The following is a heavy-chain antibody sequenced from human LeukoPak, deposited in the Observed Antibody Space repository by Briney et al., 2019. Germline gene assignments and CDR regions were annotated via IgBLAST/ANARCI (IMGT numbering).Heavy chain of an antibody. D-gene: IGHD3-22*01. CDR3: ARDVDFYDTSGPYRY. J-gene: IGHJ4*02. Sequence: GGSLRLSCAASGFTFSDYYMSWIRQAPGKGLEWVSYISSSGSTIYYADSVKGRFTISRDNAKNSLYLQMNSLRAEDTAVYYCARDVDFYDTSGPYRYWGQGTLVTVSS. CDR1: GFTFSDYY. V-gene: IGHV3-11*01. CDR2: ISSSGSTI.